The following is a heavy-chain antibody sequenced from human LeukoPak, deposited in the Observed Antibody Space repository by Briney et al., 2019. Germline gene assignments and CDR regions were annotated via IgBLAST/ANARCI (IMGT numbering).Heavy chain of an antibody. CDR1: GYTFTGYY. CDR2: INPNSGGT. D-gene: IGHD5-24*01. J-gene: IGHJ4*02. CDR3: ARDLEMAGTGAYYFDY. Sequence: ASVKVSCKASGYTFTGYYMHWVRQAPGQGLERMGWINPNSGGTNYAQKFQGRVTMTRDTSISTAYMELSRLRSDDTAVYYCARDLEMAGTGAYYFDYWGQGTLVTVSS. V-gene: IGHV1-2*02.